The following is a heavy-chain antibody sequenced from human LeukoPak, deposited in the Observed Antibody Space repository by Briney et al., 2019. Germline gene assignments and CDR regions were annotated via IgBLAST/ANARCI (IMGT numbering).Heavy chain of an antibody. CDR1: GYTFTSYG. CDR3: ARDNLNDYGDYGFGY. CDR2: ISAYNGNT. Sequence: ASVKVSCKASGYTFTSYGISWVRQAPGQGLEWMGWISAYNGNTNYAQKLQGRVTMTTDTSTSTAYMELRSLRSDDTAVYYCARDNLNDYGDYGFGYWGQGTLVTVSS. D-gene: IGHD4-17*01. J-gene: IGHJ4*02. V-gene: IGHV1-18*01.